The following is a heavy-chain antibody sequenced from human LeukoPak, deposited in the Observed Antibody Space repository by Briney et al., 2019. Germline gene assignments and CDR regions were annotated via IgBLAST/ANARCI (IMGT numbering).Heavy chain of an antibody. Sequence: GGSLRLSCAASGFTFSSYAMSWVRQAPGKGLERVSAISGSGGSTYYADSVKGRFTISRDNSKNTLYLQMNSLRAEDTAVYYCAKSSIAAPGAFDIWGQGTMVTVSS. CDR1: GFTFSSYA. CDR2: ISGSGGST. V-gene: IGHV3-23*01. D-gene: IGHD6-6*01. J-gene: IGHJ3*02. CDR3: AKSSIAAPGAFDI.